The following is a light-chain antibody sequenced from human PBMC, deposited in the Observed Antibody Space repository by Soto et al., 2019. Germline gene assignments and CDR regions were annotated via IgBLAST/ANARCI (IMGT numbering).Light chain of an antibody. CDR1: SSDVGGYNY. CDR3: SSYAGSNSYV. Sequence: QSALTQPPSGSGSPGQSVTISCTGTSSDVGGYNYVSWYQQHPGKAPKLMIYDVRKRPSGVPDRFSGSKSGNTASLTVSGLQAEDEADYYCSSYAGSNSYVFGTGTKVTVL. CDR2: DVR. V-gene: IGLV2-8*01. J-gene: IGLJ1*01.